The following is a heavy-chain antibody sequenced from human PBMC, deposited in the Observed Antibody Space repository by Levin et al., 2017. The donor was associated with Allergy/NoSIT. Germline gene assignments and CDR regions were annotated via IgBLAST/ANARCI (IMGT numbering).Heavy chain of an antibody. Sequence: GGSLRLSCSASGFTLSSHAMNWVRQAPGKGLEWVSVISGSGESTYYADSVRGRFTVSRDNSKNTLYLQMNSLSAEDAALYYCARDPLHEELSANFWYFDVWGRGTLVTISS. CDR1: GFTLSSHA. D-gene: IGHD3-16*02. CDR3: ARDPLHEELSANFWYFDV. CDR2: ISGSGEST. J-gene: IGHJ2*01. V-gene: IGHV3-23*01.